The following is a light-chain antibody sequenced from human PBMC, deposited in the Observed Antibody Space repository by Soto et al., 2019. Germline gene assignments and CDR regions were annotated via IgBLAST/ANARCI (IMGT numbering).Light chain of an antibody. V-gene: IGKV1-39*01. J-gene: IGKJ5*01. CDR3: QQSYSTPPT. Sequence: DIQMTQSPSSLSASVGDSVTIXXRESQSISSFLNWYQQKPGKAPNLXIYAASSLQSGVPSRFSGSGAGTDFTLTISSLQPEDFATYYCQQSYSTPPTFGQGTRLEIK. CDR2: AAS. CDR1: QSISSF.